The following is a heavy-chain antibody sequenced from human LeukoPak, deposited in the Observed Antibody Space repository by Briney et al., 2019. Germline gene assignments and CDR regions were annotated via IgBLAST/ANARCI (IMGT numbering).Heavy chain of an antibody. D-gene: IGHD3-22*01. CDR2: ISVYNGDT. Sequence: GASVKVSCKASGYIFTNYGISWVRQAPGQGLEWMGWISVYNGDTNYAQKLQGRVTMTTDTSTSTVYMELSSLRSEDTAMYWCARGYYDSSGYDPGLGYWGQGTLVTVSS. CDR1: GYIFTNYG. J-gene: IGHJ4*02. CDR3: ARGYYDSSGYDPGLGY. V-gene: IGHV1-18*01.